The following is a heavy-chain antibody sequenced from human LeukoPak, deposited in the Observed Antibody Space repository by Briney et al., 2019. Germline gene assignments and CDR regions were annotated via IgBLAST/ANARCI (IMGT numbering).Heavy chain of an antibody. CDR3: ARKGSWYNWFDP. CDR1: GGSFSGYY. Sequence: PSETLSLTCAVYGGSFSGYYWSWIRQPPGKGLEWIGEINHSGSTNYNPSLKSRVTISVDTSKNQFSLKLSSVTAADTAVYYCARKGSWYNWFDPWGQGTLVTVSS. J-gene: IGHJ5*02. V-gene: IGHV4-34*01. CDR2: INHSGST. D-gene: IGHD6-13*01.